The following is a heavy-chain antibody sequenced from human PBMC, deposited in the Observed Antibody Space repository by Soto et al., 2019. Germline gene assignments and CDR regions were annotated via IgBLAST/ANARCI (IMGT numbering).Heavy chain of an antibody. CDR2: IYAGNSDT. Sequence: GVPLKISSKGSGYSFAGYWVGWVLQMPGKGLEWMGIIYAGNSDTRYSPSFQGQVTISADKSISTAYLQWTSLKVSDTAMYYCASAVAGKYYFDSWGQGALVTVSS. D-gene: IGHD6-19*01. V-gene: IGHV5-51*01. CDR3: ASAVAGKYYFDS. J-gene: IGHJ4*02. CDR1: GYSFAGYW.